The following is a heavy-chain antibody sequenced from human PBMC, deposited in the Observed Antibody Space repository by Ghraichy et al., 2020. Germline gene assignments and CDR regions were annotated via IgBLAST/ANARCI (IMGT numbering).Heavy chain of an antibody. CDR1: GYTFTSYY. CDR2: INPSGGST. CDR3: ARDIGYCSSTSCSGGMDV. D-gene: IGHD2-2*01. Sequence: ASVKVSCKASGYTFTSYYMHWVRQAPGQGLEWMGIINPSGGSTSYAQKFQGRVTITRDTSTSTVYMELSSLRSEDTAVYYCARDIGYCSSTSCSGGMDVWGQGTTVTVSS. V-gene: IGHV1-46*01. J-gene: IGHJ6*02.